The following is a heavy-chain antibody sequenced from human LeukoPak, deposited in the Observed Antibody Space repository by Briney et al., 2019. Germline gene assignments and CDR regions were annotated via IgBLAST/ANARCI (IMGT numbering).Heavy chain of an antibody. CDR1: GFTFSSYW. Sequence: PGGSLRLSCAASGFTFSSYWMHWVGRSPGKGLRWVSRINSDGSSTTSADSVKGRFAISRDNAKNTLFLQMNSLSPEDTAVYYCARDRSIEDAFDIWGQGTMVTVSS. D-gene: IGHD3-3*02. CDR2: INSDGSST. V-gene: IGHV3-74*03. J-gene: IGHJ3*02. CDR3: ARDRSIEDAFDI.